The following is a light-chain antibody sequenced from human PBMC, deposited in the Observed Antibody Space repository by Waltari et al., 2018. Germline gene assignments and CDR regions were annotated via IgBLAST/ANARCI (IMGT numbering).Light chain of an antibody. J-gene: IGKJ2*01. CDR2: GAS. Sequence: DIVMTQHPDSLAVSLGERATINCKSSQSILYSSNNKNYLAWYQQKPGQPPKLLIYGASTRESGVPDRFSGSGSGTDFTLTISSLQAEDVAVYYCQQYYSTPYTFGQGTKLEIK. V-gene: IGKV4-1*01. CDR3: QQYYSTPYT. CDR1: QSILYSSNNKNY.